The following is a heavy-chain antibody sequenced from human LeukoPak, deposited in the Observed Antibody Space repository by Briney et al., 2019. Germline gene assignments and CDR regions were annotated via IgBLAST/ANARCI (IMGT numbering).Heavy chain of an antibody. CDR2: IYSGGNT. Sequence: GSLRLSCAASGFTVSSNYMSWVRQAPGKGLEWVSIIYSGGNTYYADSVKGRFTISRDNSKNTLYLQMNSLRAKDTAVYYCARGVRNSSGYYSIYFDYWGQGTLVTVSS. V-gene: IGHV3-53*01. CDR1: GFTVSSNY. D-gene: IGHD3-22*01. J-gene: IGHJ4*02. CDR3: ARGVRNSSGYYSIYFDY.